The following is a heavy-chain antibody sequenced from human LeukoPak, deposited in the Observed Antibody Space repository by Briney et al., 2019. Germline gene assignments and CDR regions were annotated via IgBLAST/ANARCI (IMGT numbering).Heavy chain of an antibody. CDR2: IYYSGST. D-gene: IGHD5-18*01. J-gene: IGHJ4*02. CDR3: ARGSAMVYFDY. CDR1: GGSISSYY. V-gene: IGHV4-59*08. Sequence: SETLSLTCTVSGGSISSYYWSWIRQPPGKGLEWTGYIYYSGSTNYNPSLKSRVTISVDTSKNQFSLKLSSVTAADTAVYYCARGSAMVYFDYWGQGTLVTVSS.